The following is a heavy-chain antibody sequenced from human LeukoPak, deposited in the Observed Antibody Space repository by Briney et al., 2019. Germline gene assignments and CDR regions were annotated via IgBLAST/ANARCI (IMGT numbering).Heavy chain of an antibody. CDR2: IYYSGST. CDR1: GGSXSXXY. Sequence: XXTCTXXGGSXSXXYWSWXXXPXXXGLXXXGYIYYSGSTNYNPSLKSRVTISVDTSKNQFSLKLSSVTAADTAVYYCAMKVQCSSTSCYADYWGQGTLVTVSS. V-gene: IGHV4-59*01. D-gene: IGHD2-2*01. J-gene: IGHJ4*02. CDR3: AMKVQCSSTSCYADY.